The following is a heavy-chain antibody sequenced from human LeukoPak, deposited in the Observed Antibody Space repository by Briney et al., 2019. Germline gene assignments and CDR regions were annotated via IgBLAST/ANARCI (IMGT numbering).Heavy chain of an antibody. Sequence: ASVKVSCKVSGYTLTELSMHWVRQAPGKGLEWMGGFDPEDGETIYAQKFQGRVTMTEDTSTDTAYMELSSLRSEATAVYYCATAPPLTVVTINDAFDIWGQGTMVTVSS. V-gene: IGHV1-24*01. CDR2: FDPEDGET. CDR1: GYTLTELS. J-gene: IGHJ3*02. CDR3: ATAPPLTVVTINDAFDI. D-gene: IGHD4-23*01.